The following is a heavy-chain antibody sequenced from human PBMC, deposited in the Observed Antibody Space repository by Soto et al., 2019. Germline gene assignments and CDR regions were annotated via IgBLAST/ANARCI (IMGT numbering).Heavy chain of an antibody. V-gene: IGHV1-3*01. Sequence: GASVKVSCKASGYTFTSYAMHWVRQAPGQRLEWMGWINAGNGNTKYSQKFQGRVTITRDTSASTAYMELSSLRSEDTAVYYCAREDVAGTVSFPGKYNWFDPWGQGTLVTVSS. J-gene: IGHJ5*02. D-gene: IGHD6-19*01. CDR3: AREDVAGTVSFPGKYNWFDP. CDR1: GYTFTSYA. CDR2: INAGNGNT.